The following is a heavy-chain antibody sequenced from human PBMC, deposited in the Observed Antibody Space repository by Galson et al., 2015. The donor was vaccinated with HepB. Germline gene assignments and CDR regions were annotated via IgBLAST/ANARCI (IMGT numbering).Heavy chain of an antibody. CDR2: ISAYNGNT. Sequence: SVKVSCKASGYTFTSYGISWVRQAPGQGLEWMGWISAYNGNTNYAQKLQGRVTMNTDTSTSTAYMELRSLRSDDTAVYYCARHKKEGAVAATSFDYLGQGTLVTVSS. D-gene: IGHD6-19*01. CDR1: GYTFTSYG. V-gene: IGHV1-18*01. CDR3: ARHKKEGAVAATSFDY. J-gene: IGHJ4*02.